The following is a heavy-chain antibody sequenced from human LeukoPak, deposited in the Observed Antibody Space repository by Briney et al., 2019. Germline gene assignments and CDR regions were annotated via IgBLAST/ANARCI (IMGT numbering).Heavy chain of an antibody. CDR3: ARHGIYSNYNYMDV. V-gene: IGHV4-39*01. CDR1: GGSISSSSYY. Sequence: PSETLSLTCTVSGGSISSSSYYWGWIRPPPGQGLEWIGSIYYSGSTYYNPSLKSRVTMSVDTSKNQFSLILSSVTAADTAVYYCARHGIYSNYNYMDVWGKGTTVTVSS. CDR2: IYYSGST. J-gene: IGHJ6*03. D-gene: IGHD4-11*01.